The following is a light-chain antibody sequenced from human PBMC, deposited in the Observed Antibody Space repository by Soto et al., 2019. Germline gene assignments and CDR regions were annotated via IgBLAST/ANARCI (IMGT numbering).Light chain of an antibody. CDR1: QDIRTA. Sequence: AIQMTQSPSSLSASVGDRVTITCRASQDIRTALGWYQQKPGKAPNLLIYATSSLQSGVPSRFSGSGSGTDFTLTISSLQPEDFATYYCLQDYNYPRTFGQGTKVEIK. V-gene: IGKV1-6*01. CDR3: LQDYNYPRT. J-gene: IGKJ1*01. CDR2: ATS.